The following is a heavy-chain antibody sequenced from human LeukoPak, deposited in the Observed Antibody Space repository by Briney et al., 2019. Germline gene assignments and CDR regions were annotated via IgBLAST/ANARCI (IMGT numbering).Heavy chain of an antibody. J-gene: IGHJ4*02. CDR2: INPNSGGT. CDR1: GYTFTGYY. V-gene: IGHV1-2*02. D-gene: IGHD6-19*01. Sequence: ASVKVSCKASGYTFTGYYMHWVRQAPGQGLEWMGWINPNSGGTNYAQKFQGRVTMTRDTSISTAYIELSRLKSDDTAVYYCARSSGWYEFFDYWGQGTLVTVSS. CDR3: ARSSGWYEFFDY.